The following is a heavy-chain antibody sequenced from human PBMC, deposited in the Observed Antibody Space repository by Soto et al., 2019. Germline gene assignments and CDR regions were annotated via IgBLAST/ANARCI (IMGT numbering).Heavy chain of an antibody. CDR2: IWYDGSNK. CDR1: GFTFSSYG. V-gene: IGHV3-33*01. CDR3: ARGSYGEYFTRPGYGAFDI. J-gene: IGHJ3*02. Sequence: QVQLVESGGGVVQPGRSLRLSCAASGFTFSSYGMHWVRQAPGKGLEWVAVIWYDGSNKYYADSVKGRFTISRDNSKNXLXXQMNSLRAEDTAVYYCARGSYGEYFTRPGYGAFDIWGQGTMVTVSS. D-gene: IGHD4-17*01.